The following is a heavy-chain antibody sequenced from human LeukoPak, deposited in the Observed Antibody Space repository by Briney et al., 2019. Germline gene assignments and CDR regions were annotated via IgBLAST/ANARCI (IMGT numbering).Heavy chain of an antibody. J-gene: IGHJ4*02. V-gene: IGHV3-23*01. CDR3: AKDLKGIQLWLFDY. CDR1: GFTLSSYE. CDR2: IGYSGSDT. D-gene: IGHD5-18*01. Sequence: GGSLRLSCIVSGFTLSSYEMTWFRQAPGKGLEWVSSIGYSGSDTHYADSVKGRFTISRDNSKNTLYLQMNSLRAEDTAVYYCAKDLKGIQLWLFDYWGQGTLVTVSS.